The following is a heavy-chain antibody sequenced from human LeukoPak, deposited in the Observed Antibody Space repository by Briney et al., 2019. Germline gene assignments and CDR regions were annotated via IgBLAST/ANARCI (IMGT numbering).Heavy chain of an antibody. CDR3: ARGLIAASTFDY. CDR2: IYHSGST. J-gene: IGHJ4*02. Sequence: SETLSLTCTVSGGSISSSSYYWGWIRQPPGKGLEWIGSIYHSGSTYYNPSLKSRVTISVDTSKNQFSLKLSSVTAADTAVYYCARGLIAASTFDYWGQGTLVTVSS. D-gene: IGHD6-6*01. CDR1: GGSISSSSYY. V-gene: IGHV4-39*07.